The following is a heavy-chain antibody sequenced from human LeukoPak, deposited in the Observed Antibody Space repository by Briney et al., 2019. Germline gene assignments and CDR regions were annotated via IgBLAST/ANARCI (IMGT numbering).Heavy chain of an antibody. CDR3: AKGSESGYSYGYYYYYYMDV. CDR2: ISGSGGTT. CDR1: GFTFSSYA. Sequence: PGGSLRLSCAASGFTFSSYAMSWVRPAPGKGLEWVSAISGSGGTTYYADSVKGRFTISRDNSKNTLYLQMNSLRAEDTAVYYCAKGSESGYSYGYYYYYYMDVWGKGTTVTVSS. V-gene: IGHV3-23*01. J-gene: IGHJ6*03. D-gene: IGHD5-18*01.